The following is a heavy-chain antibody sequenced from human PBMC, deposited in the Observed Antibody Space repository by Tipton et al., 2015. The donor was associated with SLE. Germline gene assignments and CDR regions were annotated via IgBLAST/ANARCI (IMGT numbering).Heavy chain of an antibody. J-gene: IGHJ3*02. Sequence: TLSLTCAVSGYSISSGYYWGWIRQPPGKGLGWIGSIYHSGRTYYNPSLKSRVTISVDTSKNQFSLKLSSVTAADTAVYYCASGDCSGGSCYSPVAPGAFDIWGQGTMVTVSS. CDR3: ASGDCSGGSCYSPVAPGAFDI. V-gene: IGHV4-38-2*01. CDR2: IYHSGRT. D-gene: IGHD2-15*01. CDR1: GYSISSGYY.